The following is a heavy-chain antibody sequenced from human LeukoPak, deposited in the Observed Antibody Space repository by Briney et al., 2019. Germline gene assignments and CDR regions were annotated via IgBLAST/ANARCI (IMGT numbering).Heavy chain of an antibody. Sequence: SETLSLTCTVSGGSISSSSYYWGWVRQPPGKGLEWIGSIYYSGSTYYNPSLKSRVTISVDTSKNQFSLKLSSVTAADTAVYYCARVPDYGGHRGVPDYWGQGTLVTVSS. CDR2: IYYSGST. V-gene: IGHV4-39*07. J-gene: IGHJ4*02. CDR1: GGSISSSSYY. D-gene: IGHD4-23*01. CDR3: ARVPDYGGHRGVPDY.